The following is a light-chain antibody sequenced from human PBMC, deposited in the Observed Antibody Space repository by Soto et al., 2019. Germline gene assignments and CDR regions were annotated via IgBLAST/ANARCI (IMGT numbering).Light chain of an antibody. Sequence: NFMLTQPHSVSESSGKTVTISCTRSSGSIASNYVQWYQQRPGRSPTTVIYEDNQRPSGVPDRFSGSIDSSSNSASLTVSGLKAEDEADYYCQSYDSSNVVFGGGTKLTVL. CDR1: SGSIASNY. CDR2: EDN. V-gene: IGLV6-57*01. J-gene: IGLJ2*01. CDR3: QSYDSSNVV.